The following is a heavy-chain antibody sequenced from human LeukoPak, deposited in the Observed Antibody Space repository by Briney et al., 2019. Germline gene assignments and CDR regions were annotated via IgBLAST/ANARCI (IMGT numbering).Heavy chain of an antibody. CDR3: ARGPSGDGLDY. D-gene: IGHD5-24*01. CDR2: INHSGST. Sequence: SETLSLTCAVYGGSFSGYYWSWIRQPPGKGLEWIGEINHSGSTNYNPSLKSRVTISVYTSKNQFSLKLSSVTAADTAVYYCARGPSGDGLDYWGQGTLVTVSS. J-gene: IGHJ4*02. V-gene: IGHV4-34*01. CDR1: GGSFSGYY.